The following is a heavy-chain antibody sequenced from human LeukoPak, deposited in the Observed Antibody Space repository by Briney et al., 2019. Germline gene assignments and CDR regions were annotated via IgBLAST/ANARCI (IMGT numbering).Heavy chain of an antibody. CDR2: IDYSGGSS. CDR3: ARVETGTTLIGATDY. D-gene: IGHD1-7*01. V-gene: IGHV3-23*01. CDR1: GFTLSSYE. J-gene: IGHJ4*02. Sequence: GGSLRLSCTVSGFTLSSYEMSWIRQAPGKGLEWVSSIDYSGGSSYYADSVKGRFTISRDNARNSLYLQMNSLRAEDTAVYYCARVETGTTLIGATDYWGQGTLVTVSS.